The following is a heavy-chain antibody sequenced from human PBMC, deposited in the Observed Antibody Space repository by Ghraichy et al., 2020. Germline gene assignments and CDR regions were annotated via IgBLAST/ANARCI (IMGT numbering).Heavy chain of an antibody. Sequence: SETLSLTCAVYGGSFRGYSWTWIRQPPGKGLECIGEMNHSGSTNYNPSLKSRVTISIDTSKNQFSLKLRSVTAADTAVYYCARATIRNGMDVWGQGTTVTVS. D-gene: IGHD5-12*01. V-gene: IGHV4-34*01. J-gene: IGHJ6*02. CDR3: ARATIRNGMDV. CDR1: GGSFRGYS. CDR2: MNHSGST.